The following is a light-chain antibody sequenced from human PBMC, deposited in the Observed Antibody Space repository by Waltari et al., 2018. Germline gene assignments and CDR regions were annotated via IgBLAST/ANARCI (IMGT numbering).Light chain of an antibody. Sequence: QSALTQPASVSWSPGQSITISCTGTSSDGGGYNYFSWYQQHPGKAPKLIIYDVSSRPAGVSSRFSGYKSGNTASLTISGLQAEDEAYYYCSSYTSSSTLVFGGGTKLTVL. V-gene: IGLV2-14*03. CDR1: SSDGGGYNY. CDR2: DVS. CDR3: SSYTSSSTLV. J-gene: IGLJ2*01.